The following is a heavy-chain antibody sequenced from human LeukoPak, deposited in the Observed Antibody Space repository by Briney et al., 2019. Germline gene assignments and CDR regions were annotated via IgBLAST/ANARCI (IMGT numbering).Heavy chain of an antibody. J-gene: IGHJ2*01. CDR1: GGSITSSSYY. D-gene: IGHD6-13*01. CDR2: VYYSGST. CDR3: ARLPRYSSSWYRIGWYFDL. Sequence: SETLSLTCTVSGGSITSSSYYWGWIRQPPGKGLEWIGSVYYSGSTNYNPSLKSRVTISVDTSKNQFSLKLSSVTAADTAVYYCARLPRYSSSWYRIGWYFDLWGRGTLVTVSS. V-gene: IGHV4-39*07.